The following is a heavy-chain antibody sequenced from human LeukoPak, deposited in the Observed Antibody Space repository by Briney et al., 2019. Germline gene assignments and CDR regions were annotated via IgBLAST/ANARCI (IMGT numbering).Heavy chain of an antibody. CDR1: GFTFDDYA. CDR3: AKDNGRAPYTYDTSGYFDH. V-gene: IGHV3-9*01. CDR2: ISWDSGSI. D-gene: IGHD3-22*01. J-gene: IGHJ4*02. Sequence: GRSLRLSCAASGFTFDDYAMHWVRQAPGKGLEWVSGISWDSGSIVYADSVRGRFTISRDNAKNSLYLQMNILRAEDTALYYCAKDNGRAPYTYDTSGYFDHWGQGTLVTVSS.